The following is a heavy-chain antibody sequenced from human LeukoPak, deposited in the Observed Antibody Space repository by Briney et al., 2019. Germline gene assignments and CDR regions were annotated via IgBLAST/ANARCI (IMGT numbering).Heavy chain of an antibody. V-gene: IGHV5-51*01. D-gene: IGHD2-15*01. CDR2: IYPGDSDT. CDR1: GYNFTNFW. Sequence: GESLKISCKGSGYNFTNFWIGWVRQMPGKGLEWMGIIYPGDSDTRYSPSFQGQVTISADKSISTAYLQWSSLKASDTGMYYCARSSVEVAAQIDYWGKGTLVTVSS. CDR3: ARSSVEVAAQIDY. J-gene: IGHJ4*02.